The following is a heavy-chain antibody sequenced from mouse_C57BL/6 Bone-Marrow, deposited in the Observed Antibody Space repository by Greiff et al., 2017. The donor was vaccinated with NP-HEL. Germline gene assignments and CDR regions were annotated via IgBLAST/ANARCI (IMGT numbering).Heavy chain of an antibody. CDR3: ARGSLYAMDY. CDR1: GFTFSSYG. Sequence: EVQLVESGGDLVKPGGSLKLSCAASGFTFSSYGMSWVRQTPDKRLEWVATISSGGSYTYYPDSVKGRFTISRDNAKNTLYLQMSSLKSEDTAMYYCARGSLYAMDYWGQGTSVTVSS. J-gene: IGHJ4*01. V-gene: IGHV5-6*01. CDR2: ISSGGSYT.